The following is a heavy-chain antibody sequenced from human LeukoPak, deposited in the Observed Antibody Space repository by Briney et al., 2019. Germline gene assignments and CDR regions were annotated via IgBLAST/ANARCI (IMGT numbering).Heavy chain of an antibody. J-gene: IGHJ4*02. CDR2: ISSSGSTI. CDR1: GFTFSSYE. V-gene: IGHV3-48*03. CDR3: APGHSYYDY. Sequence: GGSLRLSCAASGFTFSSYEMNWVRQAPGKGLEWVSYISSSGSTIYYADSVKGRFTISRDNAKNSLYLKMNSLRAEDTAVYYCAPGHSYYDYWGQGTMVTVSS.